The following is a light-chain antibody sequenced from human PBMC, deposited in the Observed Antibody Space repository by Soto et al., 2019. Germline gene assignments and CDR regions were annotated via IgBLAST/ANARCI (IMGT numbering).Light chain of an antibody. Sequence: EIVLTQSPGTLSLFPGERATLSCRASQSVPSDWLAWYRHKPGQAPRLLIYGASSRATGVPDRVGGSGSGTYLTLTMHSLEPEEFEVYYCQQYRNVPYNFGQGRKV. V-gene: IGKV3-20*01. CDR2: GAS. J-gene: IGKJ2*01. CDR3: QQYRNVPYN. CDR1: QSVPSDW.